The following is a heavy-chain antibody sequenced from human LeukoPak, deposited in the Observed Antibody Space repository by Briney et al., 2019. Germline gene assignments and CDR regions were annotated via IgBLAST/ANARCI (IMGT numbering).Heavy chain of an antibody. J-gene: IGHJ5*02. CDR1: GGSVSDYY. D-gene: IGHD1-26*01. CDR2: IYHTGST. CDR3: AREIFQRVGATRWFDP. Sequence: PSETLSLTCTISGGSVSDYYWSWIRQSPGKGLEWIGYIYHTGSTSYSPSLKSRVTISADTSQNQFSLKLSSVTAADTAVYYCAREIFQRVGATRWFDPWGQGTLVTVSS. V-gene: IGHV4-59*02.